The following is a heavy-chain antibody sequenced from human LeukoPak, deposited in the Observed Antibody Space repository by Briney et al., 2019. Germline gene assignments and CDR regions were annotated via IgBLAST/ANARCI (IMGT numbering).Heavy chain of an antibody. CDR1: GFTFSSYS. CDR2: ISSSSSTI. CDR3: ARDSSGLDTAMVTKYYYYYYGMDV. D-gene: IGHD5-18*01. V-gene: IGHV3-48*01. J-gene: IGHJ6*02. Sequence: GGSLRLSCAASGFTFSSYSMNWVRQAPGKGLEWVSYISSSSSTIYYADSVKGRFTISRDNAKNSLYLQMNSLRAEDTAVYYCARDSSGLDTAMVTKYYYYYYGMDVWGQGTTVTVSS.